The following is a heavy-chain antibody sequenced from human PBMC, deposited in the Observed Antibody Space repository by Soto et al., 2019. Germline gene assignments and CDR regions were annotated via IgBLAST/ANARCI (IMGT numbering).Heavy chain of an antibody. Sequence: SENLSLTCTVSGGSVSSGSYYWSWIRQHPGKGLEWIGYIYYSGSTNYNPSLKSRVTISVDTSKNQFSLKLSSVPAAETAVYCCARVYYDFWSGYHTGAFDIWGQGSMVTVSS. J-gene: IGHJ3*02. D-gene: IGHD3-3*01. CDR2: IYYSGST. CDR1: GGSVSSGSYY. CDR3: ARVYYDFWSGYHTGAFDI. V-gene: IGHV4-61*01.